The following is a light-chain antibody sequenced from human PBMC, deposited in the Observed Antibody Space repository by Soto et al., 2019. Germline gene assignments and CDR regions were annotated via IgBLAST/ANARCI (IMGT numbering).Light chain of an antibody. J-gene: IGKJ1*01. CDR1: QGIRSA. Sequence: AIQVTQSPSSLSSSLGDSVTITCRTSQGIRSALGCYQHKPGKVPKLLIYAASSLRSGVPSRFSGSGSGTDFTLTISSLQPDDFATYYCQQYNSYSPTFGRGTKVDI. CDR2: AAS. V-gene: IGKV1-13*02. CDR3: QQYNSYSPT.